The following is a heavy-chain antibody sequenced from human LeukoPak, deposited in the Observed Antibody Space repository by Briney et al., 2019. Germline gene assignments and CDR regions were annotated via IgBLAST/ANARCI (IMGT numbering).Heavy chain of an antibody. CDR3: ATGGEFLLIGY. V-gene: IGHV4-30-4*01. CDR1: GGSISNGDSY. J-gene: IGHJ4*02. D-gene: IGHD3-16*01. CDR2: IFYSGGT. Sequence: SETLSLTCTVSGGSISNGDSYWSWIRQPPGKGLEWIGYIFYSGGTYYNPSLKSRVTISVDTSKNQFSLKLSSVTAADTAVYYCATGGEFLLIGYWGQGTLVTVSS.